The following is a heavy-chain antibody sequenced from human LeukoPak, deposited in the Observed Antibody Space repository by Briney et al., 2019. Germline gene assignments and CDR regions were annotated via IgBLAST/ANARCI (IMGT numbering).Heavy chain of an antibody. Sequence: GGSLRLSCAASGFTFSSYGMHWVRQAPGKGLEWVAVISYDGSNKYYADSVKGRFTISRDNSKNTLYLQMNSLRAEDTAVYYCATEVGPRYYYYAMDVWGQGTTVTVSS. D-gene: IGHD1-26*01. CDR2: ISYDGSNK. CDR3: ATEVGPRYYYYAMDV. J-gene: IGHJ6*02. CDR1: GFTFSSYG. V-gene: IGHV3-30*03.